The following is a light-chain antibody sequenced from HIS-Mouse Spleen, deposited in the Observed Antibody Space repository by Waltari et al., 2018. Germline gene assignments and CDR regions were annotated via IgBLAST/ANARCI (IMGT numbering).Light chain of an antibody. Sequence: EIVMTQSPATLSVSPGERATLSCRASQSVSSNLAWYQQKPGQAPRLLIYGASTRATGIPARFSGSGSGTEFTLTISIMQSEDFAVYYCQQYNNWPFTFGPGTKVDIK. CDR3: QQYNNWPFT. CDR1: QSVSSN. V-gene: IGKV3-15*01. CDR2: GAS. J-gene: IGKJ3*01.